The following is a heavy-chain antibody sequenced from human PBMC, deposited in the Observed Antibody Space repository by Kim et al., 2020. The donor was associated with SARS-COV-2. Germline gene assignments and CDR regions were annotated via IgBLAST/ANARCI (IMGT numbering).Heavy chain of an antibody. J-gene: IGHJ5*02. D-gene: IGHD3-22*01. CDR1: GGSISSGDYY. CDR3: ARATDLEVQLLYDSSGYRRWFDP. Sequence: SETLSLTCTVSGGSISSGDYYWSWIRQPPGKGLEWIGYIYYSGSTYYNPSLKSRVTISVDTSKNQFSLKLSSVTAADTAVYYCARATDLEVQLLYDSSGYRRWFDPWGQGTLVTVSS. CDR2: IYYSGST. V-gene: IGHV4-30-4*01.